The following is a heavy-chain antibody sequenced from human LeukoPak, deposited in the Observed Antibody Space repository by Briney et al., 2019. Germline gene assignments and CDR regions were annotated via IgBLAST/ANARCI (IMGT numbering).Heavy chain of an antibody. D-gene: IGHD2/OR15-2a*01. CDR1: GGSFSGYY. CDR3: ARGRFTFNDY. Sequence: PSETLSLTCAVYGGSFSGYYWSWIRQPPGKGLEWIGEINHSGSTNYNPSLKSRVTISVDTSKNQFSLKPSSVTAADTAVYYCARGRFTFNDYWGQGTLVTVPS. V-gene: IGHV4-34*01. CDR2: INHSGST. J-gene: IGHJ4*02.